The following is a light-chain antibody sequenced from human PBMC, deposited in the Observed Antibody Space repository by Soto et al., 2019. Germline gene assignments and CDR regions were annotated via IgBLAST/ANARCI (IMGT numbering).Light chain of an antibody. J-gene: IGLJ2*01. CDR2: DVS. CDR1: SSDVGGYNY. Sequence: QSALTQPRSVSGSPGQSVTISCTGTSSDVGGYNYVSWYQQHPGKAPKLMIYDVSKRPSGVPDRFSGSKSGNTASLTISGLQVEDEADYHCCSYAGSYTLIFGGGTKLTVL. V-gene: IGLV2-11*01. CDR3: CSYAGSYTLI.